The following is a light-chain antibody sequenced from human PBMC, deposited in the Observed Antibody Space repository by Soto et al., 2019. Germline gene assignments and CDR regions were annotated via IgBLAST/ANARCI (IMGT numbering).Light chain of an antibody. J-gene: IGKJ1*01. CDR1: QRVSSSY. CDR2: GAS. Sequence: EIVLTQSPATLSVSPGERATLSCRASQRVSSSYLAWYQHKPGQAPRLLIHGASSRATGIPDRFSGSGSGTDFTLTISRLEPEDFAVYYCQQGAFGQGTKVEIK. V-gene: IGKV3-20*01. CDR3: QQGA.